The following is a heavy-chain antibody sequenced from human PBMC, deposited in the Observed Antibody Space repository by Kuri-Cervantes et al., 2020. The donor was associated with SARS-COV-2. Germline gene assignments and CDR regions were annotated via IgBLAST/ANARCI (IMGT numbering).Heavy chain of an antibody. Sequence: ASVKVSCKASGYTFTSYGISWVRQAPGLGLEWMGWISAYNGNTNYAQKLQGRVTMTTDTSTSTAYMELRSLRSDDTAVYYCARGRLRFLEWLAYYFDYWGQGTLVTVSS. D-gene: IGHD3-3*01. J-gene: IGHJ4*02. CDR3: ARGRLRFLEWLAYYFDY. V-gene: IGHV1-18*01. CDR2: ISAYNGNT. CDR1: GYTFTSYG.